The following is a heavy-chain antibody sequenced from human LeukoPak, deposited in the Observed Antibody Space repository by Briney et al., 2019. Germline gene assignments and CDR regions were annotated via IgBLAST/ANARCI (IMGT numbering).Heavy chain of an antibody. J-gene: IGHJ3*02. V-gene: IGHV3-7*03. CDR2: IKEDGREK. D-gene: IGHD2-15*01. CDR3: ALYCSSANCHDAFDI. CDR1: GFTFSSSW. Sequence: GGSLRLSCATSGFTFSSSWMSWVRQAPGKGLECVANIKEDGREKYYVDSVKGRFTISRDNAKNSLYLQMNSLGAEDTAMYYCALYCSSANCHDAFDIWGRGTMVTVSS.